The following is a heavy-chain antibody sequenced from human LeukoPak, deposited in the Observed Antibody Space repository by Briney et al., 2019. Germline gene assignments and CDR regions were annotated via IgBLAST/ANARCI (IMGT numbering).Heavy chain of an antibody. D-gene: IGHD6-13*01. J-gene: IGHJ4*02. CDR1: GFTFSSYA. Sequence: GGSLRLSCAASGFTFSSYAMSWVRQAPGKGLEWVSAISGSGGSTYYADSVKGRFTISRDNSKNTLYLQMNSLRAEDTAVYYCAKDPREGSSSWYCYFDYWGQGTLVTVSS. V-gene: IGHV3-23*01. CDR2: ISGSGGST. CDR3: AKDPREGSSSWYCYFDY.